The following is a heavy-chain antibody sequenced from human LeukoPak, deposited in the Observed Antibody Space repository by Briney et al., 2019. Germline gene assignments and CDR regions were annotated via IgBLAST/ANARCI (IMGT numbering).Heavy chain of an antibody. V-gene: IGHV1-2*02. Sequence: ASVKVSCKASGYTFTGYYIHWVRQAPGQGLEWMGWINPNSGGTNYVQKFQGRVSMTGGTSISTAYMELSRLRSDDTAVHYCARSTSSNSYEYFEYWGQGTLVTVSS. D-gene: IGHD6-13*01. CDR2: INPNSGGT. CDR1: GYTFTGYY. J-gene: IGHJ1*01. CDR3: ARSTSSNSYEYFEY.